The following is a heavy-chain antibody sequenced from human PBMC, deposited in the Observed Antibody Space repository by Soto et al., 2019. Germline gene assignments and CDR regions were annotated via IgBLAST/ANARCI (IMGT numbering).Heavy chain of an antibody. CDR3: AKGGITFVGVIVIPPSDY. Sequence: EVQLLESGGGLVQPGGSLRLSCAASGFTFSSYAMSWVRQAPGKGLEWVSAISGSGGSTYYADSVKGRFTISRDNSKNTLYLQMNSLRAEDTAVYYCAKGGITFVGVIVIPPSDYWGQGTLVTVSS. CDR1: GFTFSSYA. D-gene: IGHD3-16*02. V-gene: IGHV3-23*01. J-gene: IGHJ4*02. CDR2: ISGSGGST.